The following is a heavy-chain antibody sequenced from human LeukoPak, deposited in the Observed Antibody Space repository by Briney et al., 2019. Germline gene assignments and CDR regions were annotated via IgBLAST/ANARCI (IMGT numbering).Heavy chain of an antibody. Sequence: GGSLRLSCAAIGFTSNYWMHWVRQAPGKGLVWVSRISGDGSTTFYADSVKGRFTISRDNSKNTLCLQMSSLRAEDTAVYYCTRGYSGYGNFDCWGQGTLVTVSS. CDR3: TRGYSGYGNFDC. CDR2: ISGDGSTT. J-gene: IGHJ4*02. D-gene: IGHD5-12*01. V-gene: IGHV3-74*01. CDR1: GFTSNYW.